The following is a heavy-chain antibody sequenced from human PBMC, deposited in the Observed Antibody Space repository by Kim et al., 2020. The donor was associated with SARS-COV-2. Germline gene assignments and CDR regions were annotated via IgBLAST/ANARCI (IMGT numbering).Heavy chain of an antibody. CDR3: ARVLTSWSSEGY. J-gene: IGHJ4*02. V-gene: IGHV3-11*01. CDR2: ISESGTTV. D-gene: IGHD6-25*01. Sequence: GGSLRLSCTASNSNFRFSGFYMSWIRQAPGKGLEWISYISESGTTVYYADSVKGRFTVSRDDAENFVFLQMNSLRFEDTAIYYCARVLTSWSSEGYWGQGIRVTVSS. CDR1: NSNFRFSGFY.